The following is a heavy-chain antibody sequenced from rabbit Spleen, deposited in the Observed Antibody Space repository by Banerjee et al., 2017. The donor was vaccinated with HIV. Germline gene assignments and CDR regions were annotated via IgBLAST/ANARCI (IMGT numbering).Heavy chain of an antibody. CDR3: VRDATGRADYRDDYFEL. D-gene: IGHD4-2*01. J-gene: IGHJ4*01. CDR2: IDTGSDST. CDR1: GFSFSSGYD. Sequence: QQQLEESGGGLVKPEGSLTLTCKGSGFSFSSGYDMCWVRQAPEKGLELIACIDTGSDSTWYASWAKGRFTITRSTSLNTVTLQLRSLTAADTATYFCVRDATGRADYRDDYFELWGPGTLVTVS. V-gene: IGHV1S43*01.